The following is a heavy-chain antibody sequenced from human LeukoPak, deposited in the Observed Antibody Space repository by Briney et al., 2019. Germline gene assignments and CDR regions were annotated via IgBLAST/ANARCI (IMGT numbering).Heavy chain of an antibody. J-gene: IGHJ4*02. CDR3: ATPDYGGNPGYY. CDR2: IWNDGSDK. V-gene: IGHV3-33*01. CDR1: GFTFSSYA. Sequence: GTSLRLSCAASGFTFSSYAMHWVRQAPGKGLEWVAIIWNDGSDKYYADSVKGRFTISRDNSKNTVSLQMNSLRAEDTAVYYCATPDYGGNPGYYWGQGTLVTVSS. D-gene: IGHD4-23*01.